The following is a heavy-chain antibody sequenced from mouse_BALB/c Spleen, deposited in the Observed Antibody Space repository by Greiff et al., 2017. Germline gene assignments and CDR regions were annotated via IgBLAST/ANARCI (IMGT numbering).Heavy chain of an antibody. D-gene: IGHD1-1*01. CDR2: IDPETGGT. V-gene: IGHV1-15*01. Sequence: VQLQQSGAELVRPGASVTLSCKASGYTFTDYEMHWVKQTPVHGLEWIGAIDPETGGTAYNQKSKGKATLTADKSSSTAYMELRSLTSEDSAVYYCTRLLLYWGQGTSVTVSS. J-gene: IGHJ4*01. CDR1: GYTFTDYE. CDR3: TRLLLY.